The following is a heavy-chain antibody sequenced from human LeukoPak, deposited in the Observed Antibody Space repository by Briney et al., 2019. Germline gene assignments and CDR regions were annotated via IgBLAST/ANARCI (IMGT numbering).Heavy chain of an antibody. Sequence: SETLSLTCTVSGGSISSYYWSWIRQPPGRGLEWIGYIYYSGSTSYNPSLKSRVTISVDTSKNQFSLKLSSVTAADTAVYYCARHELPGVSWFDPWGQGTLVTVSS. CDR1: GGSISSYY. D-gene: IGHD3-10*01. J-gene: IGHJ5*02. CDR2: IYYSGST. V-gene: IGHV4-59*08. CDR3: ARHELPGVSWFDP.